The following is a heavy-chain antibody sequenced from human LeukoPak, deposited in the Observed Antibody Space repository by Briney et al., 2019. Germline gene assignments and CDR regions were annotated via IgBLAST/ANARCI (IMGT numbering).Heavy chain of an antibody. CDR2: MNPNSGNT. D-gene: IGHD3-10*01. Sequence: ASVKVSCKASGYTFTSYYMHWVRQAPGQGLEWMGWMNPNSGNTGYAQKFQGRVTMTRNTSISTAYMELSSLRSEDTAVYYCARGSSYGSGSYEDYWGQGTLVTVSS. J-gene: IGHJ4*02. V-gene: IGHV1-8*02. CDR3: ARGSSYGSGSYEDY. CDR1: GYTFTSYY.